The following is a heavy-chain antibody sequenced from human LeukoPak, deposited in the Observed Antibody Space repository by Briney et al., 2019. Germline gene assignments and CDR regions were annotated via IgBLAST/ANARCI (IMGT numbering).Heavy chain of an antibody. CDR3: ARDPNCSSTSCRLYYYYYMDV. Sequence: AAVKVSCKASGYTFTSYGISWVRQAPGQGLEWMGWISAYNGNTDYAQKLQGRVTMTTDTSTSTAYMELRSLRSDDTAVYYCARDPNCSSTSCRLYYYYYMDVWGKGTTVTVSS. J-gene: IGHJ6*03. D-gene: IGHD2-2*01. V-gene: IGHV1-18*01. CDR1: GYTFTSYG. CDR2: ISAYNGNT.